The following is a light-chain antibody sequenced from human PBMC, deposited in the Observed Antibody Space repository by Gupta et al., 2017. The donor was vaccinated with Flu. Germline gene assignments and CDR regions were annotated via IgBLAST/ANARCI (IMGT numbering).Light chain of an antibody. V-gene: IGKV1-39*01. CDR3: QQNYKTPWT. CDR2: AAA. Sequence: DIQMTQSPSSLSPSVGDRVTISCRASQTITRFLNWYQKRPGMAPQLLIYAAASLQSGVPSRFSGSGSETDFTLTINSLQPEDSATYYCQQNYKTPWTFGQGTKVEIK. J-gene: IGKJ1*01. CDR1: QTITRF.